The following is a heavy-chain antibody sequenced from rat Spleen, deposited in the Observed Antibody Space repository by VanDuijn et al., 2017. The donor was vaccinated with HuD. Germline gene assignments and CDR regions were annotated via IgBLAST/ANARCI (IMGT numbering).Heavy chain of an antibody. CDR1: GFTFSTAW. V-gene: IGHV6-6*01. CDR3: AWRNSGYYFDY. D-gene: IGHD4-4*01. Sequence: EVQVLESGGGLVQPGNSLKLSCATSGFTFSTAWMYWYRQFPEKRLEWVARIKAKSNNYATDYTESVKGRFTISRDDSKSSIYLQMNNLKEEDTAIYYCAWRNSGYYFDYWGQGVMVTVSS. J-gene: IGHJ2*01. CDR2: IKAKSNNYAT.